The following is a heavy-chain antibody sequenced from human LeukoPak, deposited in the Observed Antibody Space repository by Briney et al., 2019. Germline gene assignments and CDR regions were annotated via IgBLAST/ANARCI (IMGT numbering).Heavy chain of an antibody. CDR1: GFTFSSYA. D-gene: IGHD6-19*01. CDR3: AKAAGYSSGWPYDY. V-gene: IGHV3-23*01. J-gene: IGHJ4*02. CDR2: ISGSGGST. Sequence: GGSLRLSCAASGFTFSSYAMSRVRQAPGKGLEWVSGISGSGGSTYYADSVKGRFTISRDNSKNTLYLQMNSLRAEDTAVYYCAKAAGYSSGWPYDYWGQGTLVTVS.